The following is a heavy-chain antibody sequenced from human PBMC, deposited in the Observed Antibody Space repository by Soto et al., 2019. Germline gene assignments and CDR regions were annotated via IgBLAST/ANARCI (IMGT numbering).Heavy chain of an antibody. Sequence: GASVKVSCKTSGFNFAGYFLHWVRQAPGQGLEWMGWINPNSGATKDAQKFKGRVTMTWDTSISTGYMELVSLRFDDTAVYYCARDRNAMDVWGQGTTVT. D-gene: IGHD2-2*01. CDR3: ARDRNAMDV. J-gene: IGHJ6*02. V-gene: IGHV1-2*02. CDR1: GFNFAGYF. CDR2: INPNSGAT.